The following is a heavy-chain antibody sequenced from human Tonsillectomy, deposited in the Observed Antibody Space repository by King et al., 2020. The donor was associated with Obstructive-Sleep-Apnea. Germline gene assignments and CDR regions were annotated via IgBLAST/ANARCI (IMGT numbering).Heavy chain of an antibody. V-gene: IGHV3-48*04. Sequence: VQLVESGGGLVQPGGSLRLSCAASGFTFSSYSMNWVRQAPGKGLEWVSYISSSSSTIYYADSVKGRLTISRKNAKNSLYLQMNSLRAEDTAVYYCARGWVVVTAIPYDWFDPWGQGTLVTVSS. CDR3: ARGWVVVTAIPYDWFDP. D-gene: IGHD2-21*02. CDR1: GFTFSSYS. J-gene: IGHJ5*02. CDR2: ISSSSSTI.